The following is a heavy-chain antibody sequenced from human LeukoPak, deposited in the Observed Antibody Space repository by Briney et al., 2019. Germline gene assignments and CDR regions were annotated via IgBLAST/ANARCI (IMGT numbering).Heavy chain of an antibody. CDR1: GFTFNTYS. V-gene: IGHV3-21*01. J-gene: IGHJ6*04. CDR2: ISRTSEAT. Sequence: GGSLRLSCAASGFTFNTYSMTWVRQAPGRGLEWVSIISRTSEATFYADSVKGRFTISRDNAKNSLYLQMNSLRAEDTAVYYCAELGITMIGGVWGKGTTVTISS. CDR3: AELGITMIGGV. D-gene: IGHD3-10*02.